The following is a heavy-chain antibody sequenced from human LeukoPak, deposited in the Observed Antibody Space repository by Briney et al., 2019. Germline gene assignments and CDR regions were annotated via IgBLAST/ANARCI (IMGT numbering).Heavy chain of an antibody. J-gene: IGHJ4*02. CDR3: AKAGMIVVVIPNFDY. D-gene: IGHD3-22*01. Sequence: GGSLRLSCAASGFTFSSYSMNWVRQAPGKGLEWVSAISGSGGSTYYADSVKGRFTISRDNSKNTLYLQMNSLRAEDTAVYYCAKAGMIVVVIPNFDYWGQGTLVTVSS. V-gene: IGHV3-23*01. CDR1: GFTFSSYS. CDR2: ISGSGGST.